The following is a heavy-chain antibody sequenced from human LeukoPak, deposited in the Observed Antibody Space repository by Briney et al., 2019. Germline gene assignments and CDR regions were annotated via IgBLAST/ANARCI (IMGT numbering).Heavy chain of an antibody. D-gene: IGHD1-26*01. Sequence: GSLRLSCAASGFTFSTYGMHWVRQAPGKGLEWVAVVWYDESNIHYVDSVKGRFTISRDNSKSTLYLQMNSLTAEDTAVYYCARGGYSGTYYFDYWGQGTLVTVSS. CDR3: ARGGYSGTYYFDY. J-gene: IGHJ4*02. V-gene: IGHV3-33*01. CDR1: GFTFSTYG. CDR2: VWYDESNI.